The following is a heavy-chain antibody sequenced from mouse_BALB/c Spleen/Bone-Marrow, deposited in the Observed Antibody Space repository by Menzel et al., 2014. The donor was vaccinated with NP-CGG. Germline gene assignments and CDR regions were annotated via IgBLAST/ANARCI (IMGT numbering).Heavy chain of an antibody. V-gene: IGHV6-6*01. CDR2: IRSKANNHAT. CDR3: VRNYGSYLY. CDR1: GFTFSDAW. D-gene: IGHD2-1*01. Sequence: LQQSGGGLVQPGGSMKLSCAASGFTFSDAWMDWVRQSPEKGLDWVAEIRSKANNHATFYAESVKGRFTISRDDSRSCVYLQINTLRAEDTGIYYCVRNYGSYLYWGQGTTLTVSS. J-gene: IGHJ2*01.